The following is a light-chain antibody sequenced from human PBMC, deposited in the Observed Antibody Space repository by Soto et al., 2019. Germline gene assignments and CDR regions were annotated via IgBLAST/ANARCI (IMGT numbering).Light chain of an antibody. CDR1: QSVLYSSNNKNH. CDR3: QQYYTPPLT. Sequence: DIVMTQSPDSQAVSLGERATINCKSSQSVLYSSNNKNHLAWYQQKPGQPPKLVIYWASTRESGVPDRFSGSGSGTDFTLTISSLQAEDVAVYYCQQYYTPPLTFGGGTKVDIK. CDR2: WAS. V-gene: IGKV4-1*01. J-gene: IGKJ4*01.